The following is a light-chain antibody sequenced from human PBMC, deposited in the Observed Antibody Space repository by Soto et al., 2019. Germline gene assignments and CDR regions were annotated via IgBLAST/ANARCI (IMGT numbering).Light chain of an antibody. V-gene: IGKV1-17*01. CDR2: ALS. Sequence: IPMTQSPSSLSASPVVSVTITCRASQGVRNSLDWYQQKPGKAPKRLIYALSTLQSGVPSRFSGTGSGTEFTLTISSLQSEDFATYYCLQYSSYPLTFGHGTKVDIK. J-gene: IGKJ1*01. CDR3: LQYSSYPLT. CDR1: QGVRNS.